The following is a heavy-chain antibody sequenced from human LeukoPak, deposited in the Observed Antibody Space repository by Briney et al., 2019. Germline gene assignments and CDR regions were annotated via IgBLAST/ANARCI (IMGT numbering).Heavy chain of an antibody. D-gene: IGHD6-19*01. CDR3: ATTEHWLPQGVDY. V-gene: IGHV3-7*01. J-gene: IGHJ4*02. CDR2: IKQDGSEK. CDR1: GITFSTDW. Sequence: GGSLRLSCAASGITFSTDWLSWVRQAPGKGLEWLANIKQDGSEKYYLDSVKGRFTISRDNAKNSLYLQMNSLRPEDTAVYYCATTEHWLPQGVDYWGQGTLVTVSS.